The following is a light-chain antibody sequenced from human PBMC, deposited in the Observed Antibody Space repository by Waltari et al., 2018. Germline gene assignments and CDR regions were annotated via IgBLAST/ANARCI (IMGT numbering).Light chain of an antibody. CDR2: DVT. CDR1: SSDVGGYNY. V-gene: IGLV2-11*01. CDR3: CSFAGTYTWV. Sequence: SALTQPRSVSGSPGQSVTISCTGTSSDVGGYNYVSWYQHHPGKAPKLMIFDVTHRPSGVPDRFSGSKSGNTASLTISGLQAEDEADYYCCSFAGTYTWVFGGGTKVTVL. J-gene: IGLJ3*02.